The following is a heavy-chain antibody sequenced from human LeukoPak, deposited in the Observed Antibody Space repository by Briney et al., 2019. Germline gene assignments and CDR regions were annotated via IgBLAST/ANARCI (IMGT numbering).Heavy chain of an antibody. D-gene: IGHD3-22*01. Sequence: GGSLRLSCAASEFTFNDYAMSWVRQAPGKGLEWVSGISWNSGSIGYADSVKGRFTISRDNAKNSLYLQMNSLRAEDTALYYCAKDMMPHYYDSSGYSYWGQGTLVTVSS. CDR1: EFTFNDYA. J-gene: IGHJ4*02. CDR2: ISWNSGSI. V-gene: IGHV3-9*01. CDR3: AKDMMPHYYDSSGYSY.